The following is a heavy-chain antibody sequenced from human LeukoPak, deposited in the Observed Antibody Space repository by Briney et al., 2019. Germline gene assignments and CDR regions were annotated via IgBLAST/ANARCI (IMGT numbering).Heavy chain of an antibody. CDR2: IYYSGST. CDR1: GGSISSYY. D-gene: IGHD2-2*01. J-gene: IGHJ6*03. CDR3: ARGLSQVVVVPAATYYYYYMDV. Sequence: SETLSLTCTVSGGSISSYYWSWIRQPPGKGLEWIGYIYYSGSTNYNPSLKSRVTISVDTPKNQFSLKLSSVTAADTAVYYCARGLSQVVVVPAATYYYYYMDVWGKGTTVTVSS. V-gene: IGHV4-59*01.